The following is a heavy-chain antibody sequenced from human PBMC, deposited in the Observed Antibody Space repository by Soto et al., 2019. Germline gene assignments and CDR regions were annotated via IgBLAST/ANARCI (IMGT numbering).Heavy chain of an antibody. Sequence: QVQLQQWGAGLLKPSETLSLTCAVYGGSFSGYYWSWIRQPPGTGLEWIGEINHSGSTNYNPSLKIRVTIPVDTSKLQFSLKLSSVTAADTAVYYCATSLRQQLVHNWFDPLGQGTLVTVSS. J-gene: IGHJ5*02. CDR3: ATSLRQQLVHNWFDP. D-gene: IGHD6-13*01. V-gene: IGHV4-34*01. CDR1: GGSFSGYY. CDR2: INHSGST.